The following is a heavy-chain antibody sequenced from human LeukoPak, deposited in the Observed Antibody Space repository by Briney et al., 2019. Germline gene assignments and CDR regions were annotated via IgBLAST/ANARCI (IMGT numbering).Heavy chain of an antibody. CDR2: INPNNGAT. D-gene: IGHD2-21*01. CDR3: ARDLKYQLLLGWFDP. J-gene: IGHJ5*02. V-gene: IGHV1-2*06. Sequence: ASVKVSCKASGYTFTGYYIHWVRQAPGQGLEWMGRINPNNGATNYAQKFQGRVTVTRDTSISIVYMEVRRLRSDDTAVYYCARDLKYQLLLGWFDPWGQGSLVTVSS. CDR1: GYTFTGYY.